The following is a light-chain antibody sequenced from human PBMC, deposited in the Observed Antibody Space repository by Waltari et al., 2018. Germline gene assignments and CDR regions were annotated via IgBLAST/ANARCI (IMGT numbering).Light chain of an antibody. Sequence: QSALTQPASVSGSPGQSVTISCAGTSNDFGGYNPVSWYQEHPAQAPSVIIYDVSDRPSGVSDRFSGSKSGNTASLTISGLQAEDEADYYCSSQSSNDVVLFGGGTKLTVL. CDR2: DVS. V-gene: IGLV2-14*01. CDR3: SSQSSNDVVL. CDR1: SNDFGGYNP. J-gene: IGLJ2*01.